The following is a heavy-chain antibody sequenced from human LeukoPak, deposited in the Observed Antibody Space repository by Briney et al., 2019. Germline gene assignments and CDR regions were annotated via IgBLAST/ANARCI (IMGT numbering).Heavy chain of an antibody. CDR3: ARWVTADRGKKDAFDI. V-gene: IGHV5-51*01. Sequence: GEPLKISCKASGYSLNIYWIGWVRQMPGKGLEWMGIIFPGDSDTRYSPSFQGQVTFSVDKSITTAYLQWSSLKASDTAMYYCARWVTADRGKKDAFDIWGQGTMVTVSS. CDR1: GYSLNIYW. D-gene: IGHD2-21*02. J-gene: IGHJ3*02. CDR2: IFPGDSDT.